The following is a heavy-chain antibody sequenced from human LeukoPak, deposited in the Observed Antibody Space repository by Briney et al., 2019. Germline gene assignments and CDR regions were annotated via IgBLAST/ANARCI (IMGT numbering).Heavy chain of an antibody. CDR2: INPNSGGT. CDR1: GYTFTVYY. Sequence: ASVKVSFKASGYTFTVYYMHWVRQAPGQGREWMGWINPNSGGTNYSQKFQGRVTMTRDTSISTAYMELSRLRSDDPAVYYCARDSGTTGEVKFDPWGQGTLVTVSS. CDR3: ARDSGTTGEVKFDP. V-gene: IGHV1-2*02. J-gene: IGHJ5*02. D-gene: IGHD3-10*01.